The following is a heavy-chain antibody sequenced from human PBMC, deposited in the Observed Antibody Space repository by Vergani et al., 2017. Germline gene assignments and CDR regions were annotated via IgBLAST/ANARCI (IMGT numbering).Heavy chain of an antibody. CDR3: AKGGTITIFGSVDYY. CDR2: IASSGTIT. CDR1: GFRFSNYA. Sequence: EVQLLESGGGLAQPGGSLRLSCAASGFRFSNYAMSWVRQAPGKGLEWVAAIASSGTITYYSDSVKSRFTVSRDNSQNTLFLQMSSLRAEDTALYYCAKGGTITIFGSVDYYWGQGTLVTVSS. J-gene: IGHJ4*02. D-gene: IGHD3-3*01. V-gene: IGHV3-23*01.